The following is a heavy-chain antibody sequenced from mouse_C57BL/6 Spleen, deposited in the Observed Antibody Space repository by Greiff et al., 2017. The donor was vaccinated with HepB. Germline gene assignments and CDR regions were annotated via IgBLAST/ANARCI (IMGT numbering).Heavy chain of an antibody. V-gene: IGHV5-9*01. CDR3: ARQGLPGYYAMDY. D-gene: IGHD2-2*01. J-gene: IGHJ4*01. Sequence: EVQGVESGGGLVKPGGSLKLSCAASGFTFSSYTMSWVRQTPEKRLEWVATISGGGGNTYYPDSVKGRFTISRDNAKNTLYLQMSSLRSEDTALYYCARQGLPGYYAMDYWGQGTSVTVSS. CDR2: ISGGGGNT. CDR1: GFTFSSYT.